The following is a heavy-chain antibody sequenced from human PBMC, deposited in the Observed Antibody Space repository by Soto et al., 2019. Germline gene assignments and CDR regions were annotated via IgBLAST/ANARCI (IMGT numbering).Heavy chain of an antibody. V-gene: IGHV4-34*01. CDR1: GGSFSGYY. CDR2: INHSGST. Sequence: QVQLQQWGAGLLKPSETLSLTCAVYGGSFSGYYWSWIRQPPGKGLEWIGEINHSGSTNYNPSLKSRVTISVDTSKNQFSLKLSSVTAADTAVYYCARGYCSGGSCDNFDYWGQGTLVTVPS. J-gene: IGHJ4*02. D-gene: IGHD2-15*01. CDR3: ARGYCSGGSCDNFDY.